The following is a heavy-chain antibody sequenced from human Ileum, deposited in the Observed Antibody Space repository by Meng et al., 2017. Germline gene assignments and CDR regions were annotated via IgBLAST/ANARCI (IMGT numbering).Heavy chain of an antibody. J-gene: IGHJ4*02. D-gene: IGHD7-27*01. CDR3: ARDHWGSLDY. CDR1: GVSVSSSGYQ. CDR2: AST. Sequence: QGLLQESVSGLVGPSVTLSLICSVSGVSVSSSGYQWGWTRQPPGKGLEWIGYASTNYNPSLKSRVTISVDTSKNQFSLKLTSVTAADTAVYYCARDHWGSLDYWGQGVLVTVSS. V-gene: IGHV4-61*08.